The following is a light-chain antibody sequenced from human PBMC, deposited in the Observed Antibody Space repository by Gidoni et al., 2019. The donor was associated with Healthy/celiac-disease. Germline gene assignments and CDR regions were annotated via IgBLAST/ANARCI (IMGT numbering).Light chain of an antibody. CDR2: GAS. V-gene: IGKV3-15*01. CDR3: QQYNNWPPYT. J-gene: IGKJ2*01. Sequence: EIVMTQSLATLSVSPGERATLSCSASQSVSSNLAWYQQKPGQAPRLLIYGASTRATGIPARFSGSVSGTEFTLTISSLQSEDFAVYYCQQYNNWPPYTFGQGTKLEIK. CDR1: QSVSSN.